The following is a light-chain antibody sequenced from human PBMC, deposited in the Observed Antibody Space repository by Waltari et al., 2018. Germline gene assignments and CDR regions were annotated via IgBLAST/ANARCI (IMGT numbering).Light chain of an antibody. CDR1: SSNLGSNP. V-gene: IGLV1-47*01. Sequence: QSLLTQPPSASGTPGQRVTISCSGSSSNLGSNPVYWYQHLPGTAPKVLNYKISQRPAGVPDRFSGSKSGTSASLAMSGLRSEDEGDYYCAAWDNSLSAWVFGGGTKLTVL. CDR2: KIS. J-gene: IGLJ3*02. CDR3: AAWDNSLSAWV.